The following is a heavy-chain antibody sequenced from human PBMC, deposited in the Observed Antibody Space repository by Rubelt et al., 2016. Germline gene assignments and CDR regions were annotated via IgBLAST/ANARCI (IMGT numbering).Heavy chain of an antibody. CDR3: ARASTVLLHFDY. V-gene: IGHV4-39*07. D-gene: IGHD2/OR15-2a*01. CDR1: GGSISSSSYY. J-gene: IGHJ4*02. CDR2: IYYSGST. Sequence: QLQLQESGPGLVKPSETLSLTCTVSGGSISSSSYYWVWIRQPPGKGLEWIGSIYYSGSTYYNPSLKSRVTISVDTSKNQFSLTRTSVTAADTAVYYCARASTVLLHFDYWGQGTLVTVSS.